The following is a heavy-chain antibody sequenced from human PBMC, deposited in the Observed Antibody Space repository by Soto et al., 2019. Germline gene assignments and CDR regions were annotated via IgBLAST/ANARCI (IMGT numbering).Heavy chain of an antibody. V-gene: IGHV3-23*01. CDR2: ISGSGGST. J-gene: IGHJ4*02. CDR3: AKVEMPPGTYSYGYEGAFDY. D-gene: IGHD5-18*01. CDR1: GFTFSSYA. Sequence: EVQLLESGGGLVQPGGSLRLSCAASGFTFSSYAMSWVRQAPGKGLEWVSAISGSGGSTYYADSVKGRFTISRDNSKNTLYLQMNSLRAEDTAVYYCAKVEMPPGTYSYGYEGAFDYWGQGTLVTVSS.